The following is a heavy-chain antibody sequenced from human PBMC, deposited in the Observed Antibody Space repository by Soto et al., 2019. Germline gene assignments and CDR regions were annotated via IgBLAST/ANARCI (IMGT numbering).Heavy chain of an antibody. J-gene: IGHJ4*02. Sequence: EVQLLESGGGLVQPGGSLRLSCAASGFSFSTYAMSWIRQASGKALEWLSAMSGSAGSTYYLDSVHGRFTISRDKSKNTLYLQMTSLRAEDTAVYYCAKDPRIGIAVAGVFDYWGQGTLVTVSS. V-gene: IGHV3-23*01. CDR1: GFSFSTYA. CDR2: MSGSAGST. CDR3: AKDPRIGIAVAGVFDY. D-gene: IGHD6-19*01.